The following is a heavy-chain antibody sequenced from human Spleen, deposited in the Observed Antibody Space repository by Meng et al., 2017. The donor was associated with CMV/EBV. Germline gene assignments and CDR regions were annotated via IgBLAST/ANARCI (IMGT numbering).Heavy chain of an antibody. CDR1: GIRVNNFG. CDR2: ISGGGGNT. V-gene: IGHV3-23*01. CDR3: AKAYSSSWYREYYDY. J-gene: IGHJ4*02. Sequence: GESLKISCAASGIRVNNFGMSWVRQAPGKGLQWVSGISGGGGNTYHADSVRGCFTISRDNSKNMMNLQMNSMRVEDTAVYYCAKAYSSSWYREYYDYWGQGTLVTVSS. D-gene: IGHD6-13*01.